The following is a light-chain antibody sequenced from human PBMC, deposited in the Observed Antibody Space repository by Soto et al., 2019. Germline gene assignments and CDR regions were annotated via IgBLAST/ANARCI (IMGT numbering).Light chain of an antibody. J-gene: IGKJ5*01. V-gene: IGKV3-20*01. CDR1: QSVSKSY. Sequence: EIVLTQSPGTLSLSPGERATLSCRASQSVSKSYLAWYQQKPGQAPRLLIYGASSRATGIPDRFSGSGSGTDFTLTISRLEPEDFAVYYCQQYGSSPPITFGQGIRLEIK. CDR3: QQYGSSPPIT. CDR2: GAS.